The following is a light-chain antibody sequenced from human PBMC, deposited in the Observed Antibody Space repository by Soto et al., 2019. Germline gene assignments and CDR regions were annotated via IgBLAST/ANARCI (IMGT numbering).Light chain of an antibody. CDR3: SSYAGSNNVL. CDR2: EVS. V-gene: IGLV2-8*01. Sequence: QSALTQPRSVSGSPGQSVTISCTGTSSDVGGYNYVSWYQQHPGKAPKLMIYEVSKRPSGVPDRFSGSKSGSTASLTVSGLQAEDEADYYCSSYAGSNNVLFGGGTKLTVL. J-gene: IGLJ2*01. CDR1: SSDVGGYNY.